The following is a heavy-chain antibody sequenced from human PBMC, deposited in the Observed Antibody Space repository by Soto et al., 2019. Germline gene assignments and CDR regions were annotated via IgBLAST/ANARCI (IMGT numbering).Heavy chain of an antibody. CDR3: ARVWFGDYYGMDV. J-gene: IGHJ6*02. Sequence: QVQLVQSGAEVKKPGSSVKVSCKASGGTFSSYTISWVRQAPGQGLEWMGRIIPILGIANYAQKFQGRVTITADKSTSTAYMELSSLRSEDTAEYYCARVWFGDYYGMDVWGQGTTVTVSS. CDR1: GGTFSSYT. V-gene: IGHV1-69*02. D-gene: IGHD3-10*01. CDR2: IIPILGIA.